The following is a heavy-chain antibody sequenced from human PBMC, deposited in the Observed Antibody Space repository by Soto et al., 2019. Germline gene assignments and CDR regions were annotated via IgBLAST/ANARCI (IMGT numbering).Heavy chain of an antibody. CDR3: AKSLFGGPDI. CDR2: ISGGGGDT. Sequence: GGSLRLSCAASRFTFSTYAMSWVRQVPGKGLEWVSGISGGGGDTSYADSVRGRFTCSRDNSKSTLYLQMNSLRAEDTALYYCAKSLFGGPDIWGQGTMVTVSS. CDR1: RFTFSTYA. J-gene: IGHJ3*02. D-gene: IGHD2-15*01. V-gene: IGHV3-23*01.